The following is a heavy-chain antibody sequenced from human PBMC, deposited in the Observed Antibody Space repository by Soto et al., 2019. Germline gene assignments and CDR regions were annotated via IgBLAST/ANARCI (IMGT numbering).Heavy chain of an antibody. J-gene: IGHJ5*02. D-gene: IGHD3-10*01. Sequence: QVQLVESGGGVVQPGRSLRLSSAASGFTFSSYGMHWVRQAPGKGLEWVAVIWYDGSNKYYADSVKGRFTISRDNSKNTLYLQMNSLRAEDTAVYYCARARGRTFWFDPWGQGTLVTVSS. CDR3: ARARGRTFWFDP. CDR1: GFTFSSYG. CDR2: IWYDGSNK. V-gene: IGHV3-33*01.